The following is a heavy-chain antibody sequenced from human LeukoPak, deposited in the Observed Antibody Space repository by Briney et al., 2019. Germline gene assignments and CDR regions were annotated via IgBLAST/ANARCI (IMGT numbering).Heavy chain of an antibody. V-gene: IGHV3-7*01. CDR3: ARGLRWELTGAFDI. CDR1: GFTFSSYS. CDR2: IKQDGSEK. Sequence: GGSLRLSCAASGFTFSSYSMNWVRQAPGKGLEWVANIKQDGSEKYYVDSVKGRFTISRDNAKNSLYLQMNSLRAEDTAVYYCARGLRWELTGAFDIWGQGTMVTVSS. D-gene: IGHD1-26*01. J-gene: IGHJ3*02.